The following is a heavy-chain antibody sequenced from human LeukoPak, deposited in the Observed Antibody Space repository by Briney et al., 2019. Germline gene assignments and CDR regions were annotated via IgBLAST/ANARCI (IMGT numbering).Heavy chain of an antibody. CDR3: ARQSKWFGELSPPGYYYMDV. D-gene: IGHD3-10*01. V-gene: IGHV4-39*01. CDR1: GGSISSGSYY. CDR2: IYYSGST. J-gene: IGHJ6*03. Sequence: SETLSLTCTVSGGSISSGSYYWGWIRQPPGKGLEWIGSIYYSGSTYYNPSLKSRVTISVDTSKNQFSLKLSSVTAADTAVYYCARQSKWFGELSPPGYYYMDVWGKGTTVTVSS.